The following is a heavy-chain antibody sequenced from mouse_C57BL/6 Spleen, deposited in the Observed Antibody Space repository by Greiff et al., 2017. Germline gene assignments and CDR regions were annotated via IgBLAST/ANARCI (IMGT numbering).Heavy chain of an antibody. CDR1: GYTFTSYW. CDR3: ARTFITTVVPFDY. D-gene: IGHD1-1*01. CDR2: INPSSGYT. Sequence: VQLQESGAEPAKPGASVKLSCKASGYTFTSYWMHWVKQRPGQGLEWIGYINPSSGYTKYNQKFKDKATLTADKSSSTAYMQLSSLTYEDSAVYYCARTFITTVVPFDYWGQGTTLTVSS. V-gene: IGHV1-7*01. J-gene: IGHJ2*01.